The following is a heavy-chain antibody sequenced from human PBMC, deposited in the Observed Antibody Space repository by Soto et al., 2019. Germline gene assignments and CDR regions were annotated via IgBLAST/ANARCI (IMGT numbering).Heavy chain of an antibody. D-gene: IGHD3-3*01. CDR3: AHSFQLRIFDF. Sequence: TLSLTCTVSGGSISSYYWSWIRQPPGKGLEWLALIYWDDDKRYSPSLKDRLSITKDTSKNQVVLTMTNLDPVDTATYYCAHSFQLRIFDFWGPGTLVTAPQ. J-gene: IGHJ4*02. V-gene: IGHV2-5*08. CDR1: GGSISSYYW. CDR2: IYWDDDK.